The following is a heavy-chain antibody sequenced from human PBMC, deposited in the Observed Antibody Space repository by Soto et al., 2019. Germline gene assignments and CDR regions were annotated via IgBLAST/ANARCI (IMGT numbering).Heavy chain of an antibody. CDR2: IAYTGYT. Sequence: SETLSLTCTVSGGSISSSGYYWSWIRQDPGKGLEWIASIAYTGYTYYNPSLKSRVTISVDTSQNQFSLKFRSLTAADTAVYYCARRGYSYGGEYYFDSWGQGTLVTVS. CDR3: ARRGYSYGGEYYFDS. J-gene: IGHJ4*02. D-gene: IGHD5-18*01. V-gene: IGHV4-31*03. CDR1: GGSISSSGYY.